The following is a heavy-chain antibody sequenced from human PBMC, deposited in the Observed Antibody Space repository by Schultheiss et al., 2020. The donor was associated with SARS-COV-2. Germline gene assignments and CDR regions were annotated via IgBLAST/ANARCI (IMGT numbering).Heavy chain of an antibody. V-gene: IGHV4-31*01. Sequence: SETLSLTCTVSGGSISSGGYYWSWIRQHPGKGLEWIGYIYYSGSTYYNPSLKSLVTISVDTSKNQFSLKLSSVTAADTAVYYCASAHGLFVAFDIWGQGTMVTVSS. CDR1: GGSISSGGYY. D-gene: IGHD3-3*01. CDR3: ASAHGLFVAFDI. CDR2: IYYSGST. J-gene: IGHJ3*02.